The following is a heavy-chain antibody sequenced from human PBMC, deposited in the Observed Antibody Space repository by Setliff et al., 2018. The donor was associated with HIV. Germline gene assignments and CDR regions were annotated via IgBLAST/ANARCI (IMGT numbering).Heavy chain of an antibody. D-gene: IGHD3-22*01. J-gene: IGHJ5*02. V-gene: IGHV1-2*06. CDR1: GYTFNDNH. CDR2: ISPDIGDT. Sequence: ASVKVSCKASGYTFNDNHIHWVRQAPGQGLEWMGRISPDIGDTNYAQMFHGRVTMTRDTSISTAYMELSSLKSDDTAVYYCARGADHFDTSGYYSSFDPWGQGTLVTVSS. CDR3: ARGADHFDTSGYYSSFDP.